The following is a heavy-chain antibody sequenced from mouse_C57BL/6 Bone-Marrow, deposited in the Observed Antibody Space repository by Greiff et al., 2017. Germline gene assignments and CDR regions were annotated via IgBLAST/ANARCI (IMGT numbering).Heavy chain of an antibody. CDR1: GFNIKDDY. CDR2: IDPENGDT. D-gene: IGHD1-1*01. J-gene: IGHJ4*01. V-gene: IGHV14-4*01. Sequence: VQLKESGAELVRPGASVKLSCTASGFNIKDDYMHWVKQRPEQGLEGIGWIDPENGDTEYASKFQGKATITADTSSNTAYLQLSSRTSEDTAVYYCTLLLEDYWGKGTSVTVSS. CDR3: TLLLEDY.